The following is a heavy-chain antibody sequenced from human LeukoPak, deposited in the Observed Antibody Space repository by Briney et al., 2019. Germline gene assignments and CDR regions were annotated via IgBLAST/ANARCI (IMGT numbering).Heavy chain of an antibody. CDR2: INSDGSWT. CDR3: VSFYETY. J-gene: IGHJ4*02. Sequence: GGSLRLSCAASGNYWMHWVRQAPGKGLVWVSHINSDGSWTSYADPVKGRFTISKDNAKNTVYLQMNSLRAEDTAVYYCVSFYETYWGRGTQVTVSS. D-gene: IGHD2/OR15-2a*01. CDR1: GNYW. V-gene: IGHV3-74*01.